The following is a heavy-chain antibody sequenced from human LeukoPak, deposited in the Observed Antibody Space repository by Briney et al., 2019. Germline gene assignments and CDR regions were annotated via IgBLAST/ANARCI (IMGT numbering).Heavy chain of an antibody. CDR3: ARITHFYDSSGYYRTFDAFDI. CDR2: IKQDGSEK. CDR1: GFTFSSYW. J-gene: IGHJ3*02. V-gene: IGHV3-7*01. D-gene: IGHD3-22*01. Sequence: GGSLRLSCAASGFTFSSYWMSWVRQAPGKGLEWVANIKQDGSEKYYVDSVKGRFTISRDNAKNSLYLQMNSLRAEDTAVYYCARITHFYDSSGYYRTFDAFDIWGQGTMVTVSS.